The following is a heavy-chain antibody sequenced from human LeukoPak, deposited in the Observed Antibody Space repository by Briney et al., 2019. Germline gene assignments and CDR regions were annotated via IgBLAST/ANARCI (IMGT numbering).Heavy chain of an antibody. V-gene: IGHV4-59*01. CDR2: IYYSGST. J-gene: IGHJ6*03. Sequence: SETLSLTCTVSGGSINSYYWSWIRQPPGKGLEWIGYIYYSGSTNYNPSLKSRVTISVDMSKNQFSLKLSSVTAADTAVYYCARTTEGGYTYDYFYYYYMDVWGKGTTVTISS. CDR3: ARTTEGGYTYDYFYYYYMDV. D-gene: IGHD5-18*01. CDR1: GGSINSYY.